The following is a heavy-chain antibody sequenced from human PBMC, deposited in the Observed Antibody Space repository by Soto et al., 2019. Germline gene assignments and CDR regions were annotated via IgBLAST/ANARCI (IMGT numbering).Heavy chain of an antibody. CDR2: ITSSGNGT. CDR1: GFKFSNYA. D-gene: IGHD3-10*01. J-gene: IGHJ3*01. CDR3: AKRFFGSGSPPGAFDV. V-gene: IGHV3-23*05. Sequence: EVQLLESGGGLVQPGGSLRLSCAASGFKFSNYAMSWVRQAPGKGPEWVSFITSSGNGTYYADSVKGRFTISRDNSNNTLYVQMNNLRAEDTAIYYCAKRFFGSGSPPGAFDVWGPGTMVTVSS.